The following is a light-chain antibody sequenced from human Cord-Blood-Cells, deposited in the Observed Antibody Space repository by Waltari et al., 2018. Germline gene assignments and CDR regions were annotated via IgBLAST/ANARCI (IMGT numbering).Light chain of an antibody. J-gene: IGLJ3*02. CDR3: MIWHSSFWV. CDR2: YKSDSDK. V-gene: IGLV5-45*02. Sequence: QAVLTQPSSLSASPGASASLTCTLRSGINVGTYRIYWYQQKPESPPQYLLRYKSDSDKQQGAGVPSRFSGSKDASANAGILLISGLQYEDEADYYCMIWHSSFWVFGGGTKLTVL. CDR1: SGINVGTYR.